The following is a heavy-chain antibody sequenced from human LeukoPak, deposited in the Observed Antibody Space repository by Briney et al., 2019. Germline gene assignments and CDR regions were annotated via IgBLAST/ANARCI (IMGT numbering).Heavy chain of an antibody. CDR3: ARADRALDY. J-gene: IGHJ4*02. Sequence: PGGSLRLSCAASGFTVSSNYMNWVRQAPGKGLDWVSVIYSGGSTYYADSVKDRFTISRDNSKNTLYLQMISLRAEDTAVYYGARADRALDYWGPGTLVTVSS. CDR2: IYSGGST. CDR1: GFTVSSNY. V-gene: IGHV3-66*01. D-gene: IGHD2-15*01.